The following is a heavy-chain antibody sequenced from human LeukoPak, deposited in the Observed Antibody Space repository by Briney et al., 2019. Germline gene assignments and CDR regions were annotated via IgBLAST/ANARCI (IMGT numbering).Heavy chain of an antibody. CDR2: ISSSGSTI. D-gene: IGHD4-11*01. V-gene: IGHV3-48*03. Sequence: GGSLRLSCAASGFTFSSYEMNWVRQAPGKGLEWVSYISSSGSTIYYADSVKGRFTISRDNAKNSLYLQMNSLRAEDTAVYYCARGTNSNYVFPHWGQGTLVTVSS. CDR1: GFTFSSYE. J-gene: IGHJ4*02. CDR3: ARGTNSNYVFPH.